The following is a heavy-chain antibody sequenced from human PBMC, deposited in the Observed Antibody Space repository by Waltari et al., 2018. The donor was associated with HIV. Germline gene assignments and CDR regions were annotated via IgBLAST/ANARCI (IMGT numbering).Heavy chain of an antibody. CDR3: ARAGIVRRNAYGLLDV. D-gene: IGHD1-1*01. V-gene: IGHV1-3*01. J-gene: IGHJ5*02. CDR2: INGGTGNT. CDR1: GYNLNNSS. Sequence: QVRLVQSGADGKRPGTSGTVSCKTSGYNLNNSSLHLLRQAPVQKPEWMGWINGGTGNTKYSQHFQDRVTITKDTSANVSYMVVNSLKPGDTALYYCARAGIVRRNAYGLLDVWGQGTPVVVSS.